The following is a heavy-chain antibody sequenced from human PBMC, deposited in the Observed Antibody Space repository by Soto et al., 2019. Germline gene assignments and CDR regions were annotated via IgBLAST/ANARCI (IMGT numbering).Heavy chain of an antibody. Sequence: GGSLRLSCAASGFTFSSYAMSWVRQAPGKGLEWVSAISGSGGSTYYADSVKGRFTISRDNSKNTLYLQMDSLRAEDTAVYYCAKDPSDYGEYYFDYWGQGTLVTVSS. CDR1: GFTFSSYA. J-gene: IGHJ4*02. CDR3: AKDPSDYGEYYFDY. V-gene: IGHV3-23*01. CDR2: ISGSGGST. D-gene: IGHD4-17*01.